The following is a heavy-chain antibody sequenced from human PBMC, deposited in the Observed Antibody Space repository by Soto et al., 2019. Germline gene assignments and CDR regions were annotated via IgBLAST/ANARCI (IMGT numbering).Heavy chain of an antibody. CDR1: GDTFTSYY. V-gene: IGHV1-46*01. CDR2: INPSGGST. Sequence: SVKVSCKASGDTFTSYYMHWVLQAPPQGIEWMGIINPSGGSTSYAQKFQGRVTLTRDTSTSTVYMDLSSLKASDTAMYYCARPTPSLGYFDYWGQGTLVTVSS. CDR3: ARPTPSLGYFDY. J-gene: IGHJ4*02.